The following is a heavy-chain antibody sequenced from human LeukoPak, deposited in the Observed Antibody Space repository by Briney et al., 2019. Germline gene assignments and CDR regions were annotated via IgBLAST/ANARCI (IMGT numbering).Heavy chain of an antibody. J-gene: IGHJ4*02. D-gene: IGHD2-8*01. CDR1: GGSISSGDYY. V-gene: IGHV4-30-4*08. CDR2: IYYSGST. Sequence: PSQTLSLTCTVSGGSISSGDYYWSWIRQPPGKGLEWIGYIYYSGSTYYNPSLKSRVTISVDTSKNQFSLKLSSVTAADTAVYYCARDDRYCTNGVCYYFGLDYWGQGTLVTVSS. CDR3: ARDDRYCTNGVCYYFGLDY.